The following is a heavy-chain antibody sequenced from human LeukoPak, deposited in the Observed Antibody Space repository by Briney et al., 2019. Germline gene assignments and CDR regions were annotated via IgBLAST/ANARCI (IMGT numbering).Heavy chain of an antibody. J-gene: IGHJ5*02. Sequence: GGSLRLSCAASGFTFSSYWMHWVRQAPGKGLVGFSRINSDGSSTSYADSVKGRVTISRDNAKNTLYLQMNSLRAADTAVYYCARGSRIAVAGNCFDPWGQGTLVTVSS. CDR1: GFTFSSYW. CDR2: INSDGSST. CDR3: ARGSRIAVAGNCFDP. D-gene: IGHD6-19*01. V-gene: IGHV3-74*01.